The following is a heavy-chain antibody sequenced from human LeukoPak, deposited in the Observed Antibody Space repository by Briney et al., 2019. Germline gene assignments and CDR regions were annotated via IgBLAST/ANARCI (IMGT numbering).Heavy chain of an antibody. D-gene: IGHD5-18*01. V-gene: IGHV6-1*01. CDR3: VFQLWLSGTFDY. CDR1: GDSVSSNSAA. Sequence: SQTLSLTCAISGDSVSSNSAAWDWIRQSPSRGLEWLGRTYYRSKWYNDYAVSVKSRITINPDTSKNQFSLQLNSVTPEDTAVYYCVFQLWLSGTFDYWGQGTLVTVSS. J-gene: IGHJ4*02. CDR2: TYYRSKWYN.